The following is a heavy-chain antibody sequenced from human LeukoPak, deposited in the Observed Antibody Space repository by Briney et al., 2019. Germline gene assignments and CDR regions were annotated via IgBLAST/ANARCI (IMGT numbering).Heavy chain of an antibody. D-gene: IGHD2-15*01. J-gene: IGHJ6*03. V-gene: IGHV3-23*01. Sequence: GGSLRLSCAASGFTFSNFAMSWVRQAPGKGLEWVSTVSGSASNTYYADSVKGRFTVSRDNSKNTLFLQMNSLRAEDTAVYYCARARGWQPNYYYYMDVWGTGTTVTVSS. CDR2: VSGSASNT. CDR1: GFTFSNFA. CDR3: ARARGWQPNYYYYMDV.